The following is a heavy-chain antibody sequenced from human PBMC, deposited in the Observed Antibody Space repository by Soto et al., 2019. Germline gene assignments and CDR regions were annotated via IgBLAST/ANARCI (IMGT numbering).Heavy chain of an antibody. V-gene: IGHV1-46*01. CDR1: GYTFSTYY. J-gene: IGHJ6*02. CDR2: INPSGGST. Sequence: ASVKVSCTASGYTFSTYYMHWVRQAPGQGYEWMGIINPSGGSTTYAQKFQGRVTMTRDTSTTTVYMELSSLRAEDTAVYYCARDQEEEGAWYYYYGMDVWGQGTTVTVSS. CDR3: ARDQEEEGAWYYYYGMDV.